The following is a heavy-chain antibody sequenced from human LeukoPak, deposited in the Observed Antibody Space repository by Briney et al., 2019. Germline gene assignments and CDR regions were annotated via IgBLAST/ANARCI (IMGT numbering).Heavy chain of an antibody. CDR3: ARKGHDYLSAEYFQH. D-gene: IGHD4-11*01. Sequence: GGSLRLSCAASGFTFSSYAMNWVRQAPGKGLEWVSAISGSGGSTYYADSVKGRFTISRDNSKNTLYLQMNSLRAEDTAVYYCARKGHDYLSAEYFQHWGQGTLVTVSS. CDR1: GFTFSSYA. V-gene: IGHV3-23*01. CDR2: ISGSGGST. J-gene: IGHJ1*01.